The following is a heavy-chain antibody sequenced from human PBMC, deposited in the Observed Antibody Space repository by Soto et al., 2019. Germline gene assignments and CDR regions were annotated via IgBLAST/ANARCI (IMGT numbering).Heavy chain of an antibody. CDR2: INHSGST. J-gene: IGHJ6*02. Sequence: PSETLSLTCIVSGGSINSHDHYWSWIRQLPGKGLEWIGEINHSGSTNYNPSLKSRVTISVDRSKNQFSLKLSSVTAADTAVYYCARAHYGDYGYGMDVWGQGTTVTVSS. D-gene: IGHD4-17*01. CDR3: ARAHYGDYGYGMDV. CDR1: GGSINSHDHY. V-gene: IGHV4-30-2*01.